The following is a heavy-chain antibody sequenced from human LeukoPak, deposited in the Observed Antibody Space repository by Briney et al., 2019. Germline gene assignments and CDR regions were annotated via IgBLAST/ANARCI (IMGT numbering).Heavy chain of an antibody. Sequence: PGGSLRLSCAASGFTFSNAWMTWVRQAPGKGLEWVSAISGSGGSTYYADSVKGRFTMSRDNSKNTLYLQIKSLRAEDTAVYYCAKGTDSRWADFDYWGQGTLVTVSS. D-gene: IGHD1-1*01. CDR1: GFTFSNAW. V-gene: IGHV3-23*01. J-gene: IGHJ4*02. CDR2: ISGSGGST. CDR3: AKGTDSRWADFDY.